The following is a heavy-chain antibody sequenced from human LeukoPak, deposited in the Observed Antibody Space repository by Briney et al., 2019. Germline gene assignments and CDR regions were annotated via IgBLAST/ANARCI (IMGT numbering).Heavy chain of an antibody. J-gene: IGHJ4*02. CDR3: AGYVWGTYRYTNY. Sequence: GGSLRLSCAASGFTFSSYATSWVRQAPGQGPEWVSGISGHSDSTYHADSVKGRFTISRDNSKNTLYLQMNSLRAEDTAVYYCAGYVWGTYRYTNYWGQGTLVTVSS. D-gene: IGHD3-16*02. V-gene: IGHV3-23*01. CDR2: ISGHSDST. CDR1: GFTFSSYA.